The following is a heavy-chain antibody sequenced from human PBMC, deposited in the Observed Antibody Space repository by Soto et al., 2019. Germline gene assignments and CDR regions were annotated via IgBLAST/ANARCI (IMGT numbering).Heavy chain of an antibody. V-gene: IGHV1-18*01. Sequence: QVQLVQSGAEVKNPGASVKVSCQASNYLFGAFGISWVRQAPGQGLEWMGWITPYNGNTHYAEKFQDRVTMTADKSTTTAYMEVGRMTSDDTAVYFCARISARRNDFDVGGQGTVVTVSS. CDR2: ITPYNGNT. CDR3: ARISARRNDFDV. J-gene: IGHJ3*01. CDR1: NYLFGAFG.